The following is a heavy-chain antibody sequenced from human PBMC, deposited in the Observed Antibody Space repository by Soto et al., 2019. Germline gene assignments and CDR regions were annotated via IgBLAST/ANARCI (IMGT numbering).Heavy chain of an antibody. CDR1: GGSISSYY. V-gene: IGHV4-59*01. D-gene: IGHD5-12*01. CDR2: IYYSGST. J-gene: IGHJ6*02. CDR3: ARETYERYAGYYYYGMDV. Sequence: QVQLQESGPGLVKPSETLSLTCTVSGGSISSYYWSWIRQPPGKGLEWIGYIYYSGSTNYNPSLKSRVTISVDTSKNQFSLKLSSVTAADTAVYYCARETYERYAGYYYYGMDVWGQGTTVTVSS.